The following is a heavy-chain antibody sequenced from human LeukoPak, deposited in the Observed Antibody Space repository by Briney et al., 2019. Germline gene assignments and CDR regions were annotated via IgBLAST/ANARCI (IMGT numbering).Heavy chain of an antibody. CDR2: IIPIFGTA. V-gene: IGHV1-69*06. Sequence: GASVKVSCKASGGTFSSYAISWVRQAPGQGLEWMGGIIPIFGTANYAQKFQGRVTITADKSTSTAYMELSSLRSDDTAVYYCARDPVELATTEYDYWGQGTLVTVSS. D-gene: IGHD5-24*01. CDR1: GGTFSSYA. CDR3: ARDPVELATTEYDY. J-gene: IGHJ4*02.